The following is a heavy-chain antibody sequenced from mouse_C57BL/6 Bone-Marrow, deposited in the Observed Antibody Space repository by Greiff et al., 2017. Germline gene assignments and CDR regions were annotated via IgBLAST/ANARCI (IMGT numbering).Heavy chain of an antibody. J-gene: IGHJ3*01. CDR2: IDPSDSYT. V-gene: IGHV1-69*01. Sequence: VQLQQPGAELVMPGASVKLSCKASGYTFTSHWMHWVKQRPGQGLEWIGEIDPSDSYTNYNQKFKGKSTLTVDKSSSTAYMQLSSLTSEDSAVYYCAREARELWFAYWGQGTLVTVSA. CDR3: AREARELWFAY. CDR1: GYTFTSHW.